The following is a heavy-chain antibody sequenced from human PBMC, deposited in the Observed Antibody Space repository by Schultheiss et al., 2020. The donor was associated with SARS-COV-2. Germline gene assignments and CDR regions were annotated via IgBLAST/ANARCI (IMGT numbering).Heavy chain of an antibody. D-gene: IGHD2-15*01. Sequence: GGSLRLSCAASGFTFSTYSMNWVRQAPDQGLEWVARINSNGGSTYYADSVKGRFTISRDNSKNTLYLQMGSLRAEDMAVYDCARDGCSGGSCRHDYWGQGTLVTVSS. CDR2: INSNGGST. CDR3: ARDGCSGGSCRHDY. J-gene: IGHJ4*02. V-gene: IGHV3-64*02. CDR1: GFTFSTYS.